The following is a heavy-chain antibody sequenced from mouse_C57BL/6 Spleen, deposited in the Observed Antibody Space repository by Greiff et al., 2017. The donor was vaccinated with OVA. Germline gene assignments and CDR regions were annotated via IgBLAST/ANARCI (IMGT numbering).Heavy chain of an antibody. Sequence: EVQGVESGDGLVKPGGSLKLSCAASGFTFSSSAMSWVRQTPEKRLEWVAYICRGGDYIYYTATVKGRFTISRDNARNTLYLQLSSLKSEDTAMYYCTKENLDDWGKGTTLTVSS. CDR3: TKENLDD. J-gene: IGHJ2*01. CDR1: GFTFSSSA. V-gene: IGHV5-9-1*02. CDR2: ICRGGDYI.